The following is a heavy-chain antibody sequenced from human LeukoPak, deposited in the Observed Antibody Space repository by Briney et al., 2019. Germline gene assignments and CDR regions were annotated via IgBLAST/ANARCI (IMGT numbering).Heavy chain of an antibody. J-gene: IGHJ4*02. V-gene: IGHV1-69*05. D-gene: IGHD2-15*01. CDR3: ARDDCSGGSCFGY. CDR2: IIPIFGTA. CDR1: GGTFSSYA. Sequence: SVKVSCKASGGTFSSYAISWVRQAPGQGLEWMGGIIPIFGTANYAQKFQGRVTITTDESTSTAYMELSSLRSEDTAVYYCARDDCSGGSCFGYWGQGTLGAVSS.